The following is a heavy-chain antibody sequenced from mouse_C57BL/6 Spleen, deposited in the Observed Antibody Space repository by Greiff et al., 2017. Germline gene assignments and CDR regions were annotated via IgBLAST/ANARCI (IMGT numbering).Heavy chain of an antibody. J-gene: IGHJ2*01. Sequence: VQLKESGAELVKPGASVKLSCTASGFNIKDYYMHWVKQRTEQGLEWIGRIDPEDGETKYAPKFQGKATITADTSSNTAYLQLSSLTSEDTAVYYCARSLGITTVPYYFDYWGQGTTLTVSS. CDR2: IDPEDGET. CDR3: ARSLGITTVPYYFDY. CDR1: GFNIKDYY. V-gene: IGHV14-2*01. D-gene: IGHD1-1*01.